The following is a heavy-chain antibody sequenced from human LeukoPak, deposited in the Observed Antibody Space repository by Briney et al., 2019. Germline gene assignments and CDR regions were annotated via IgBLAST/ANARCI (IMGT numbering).Heavy chain of an antibody. D-gene: IGHD6-25*01. CDR2: IYYSGST. Sequence: SETPSLTCTVSGGSISSYFWSWIRQPPGKGLEWIGYIYYSGSTNYNPSLKSRVTISVDTSENQFSLKLSSVTAADTAVYYCASARLGSGLEGAFDIWGQGTMVTVSS. V-gene: IGHV4-59*01. J-gene: IGHJ3*02. CDR1: GGSISSYF. CDR3: ASARLGSGLEGAFDI.